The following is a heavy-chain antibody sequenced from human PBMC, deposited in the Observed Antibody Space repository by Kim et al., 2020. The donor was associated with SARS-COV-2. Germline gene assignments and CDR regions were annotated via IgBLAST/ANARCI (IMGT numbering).Heavy chain of an antibody. D-gene: IGHD6-13*01. CDR2: IYYSGST. CDR1: GGSISSSSYY. Sequence: SETLSLTCTVSGGSISSSSYYWGWIRQPPGKGLEWIGSIYYSGSTYYNPSLKSRVTISVDTSKNQFSLKLSSVTAADTAVYYCARSVFSSSWYRDAFDIWGQGTMVTVSS. CDR3: ARSVFSSSWYRDAFDI. V-gene: IGHV4-39*01. J-gene: IGHJ3*02.